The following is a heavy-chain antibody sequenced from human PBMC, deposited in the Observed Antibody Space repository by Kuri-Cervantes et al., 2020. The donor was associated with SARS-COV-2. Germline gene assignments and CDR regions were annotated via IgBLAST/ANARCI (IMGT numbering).Heavy chain of an antibody. D-gene: IGHD3-22*01. J-gene: IGHJ3*02. CDR1: GYTFTGYY. CDR2: INPNSGGT. Sequence: ASVKVSCKASGYTFTGYYMHWVRQAPGQGLEWMGWINPNSGGTNYAQKFQGWVTMTRDTSISTVYMELSRLRSDDTAVYYCARSTPLRRLGVISQGGAFDIWGQGTMVTVSS. V-gene: IGHV1-2*04. CDR3: ARSTPLRRLGVISQGGAFDI.